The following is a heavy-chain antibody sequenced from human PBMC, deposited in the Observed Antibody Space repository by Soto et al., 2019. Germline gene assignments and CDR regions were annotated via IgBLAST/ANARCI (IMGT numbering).Heavy chain of an antibody. Sequence: QVQLVQSGAEVKKPGASVKVSCKASGYTFTSYGISWVRQAPGQGLEWMGWISAYNGNTNYAQKLQGRVTMTTDTSTSTAYMELRSLRSDDTAVYYCARDRYYYDSSGYSQDAFDIWCQGTMVTVSS. V-gene: IGHV1-18*01. CDR3: ARDRYYYDSSGYSQDAFDI. CDR2: ISAYNGNT. CDR1: GYTFTSYG. J-gene: IGHJ3*02. D-gene: IGHD3-22*01.